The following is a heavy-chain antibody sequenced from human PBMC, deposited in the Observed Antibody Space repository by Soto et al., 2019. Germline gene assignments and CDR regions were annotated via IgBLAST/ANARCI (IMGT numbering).Heavy chain of an antibody. CDR1: GYFLTALS. Sequence: ASVKVSCKVSGYFLTALSIHWVRQAPGKGLEWMGGFDREDGETIYAQKFQGRVTMTEDTSTDSAYMELSSLTSEDTAIYYCAHGEGIVKSIVYFDSRGQGPLVTVS. J-gene: IGHJ4*02. V-gene: IGHV1-24*01. CDR2: FDREDGET. CDR3: AHGEGIVKSIVYFDS. D-gene: IGHD1-26*01.